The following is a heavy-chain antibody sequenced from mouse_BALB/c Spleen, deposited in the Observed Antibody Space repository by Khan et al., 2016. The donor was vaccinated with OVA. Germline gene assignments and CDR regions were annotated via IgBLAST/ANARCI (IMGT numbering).Heavy chain of an antibody. CDR1: GFTFSDYY. J-gene: IGHJ3*01. Sequence: EVELVESGGGLVKPGGSLKLSCEASGFTFSDYYMYWVRQTPEKRLEWVATISDGGSYIYYPDSVKGRFTISRDDVKNNLYLQMSSLKSEDTAIYYCARGYYGDPFAYWGQGTLVTVSA. D-gene: IGHD2-13*01. CDR3: ARGYYGDPFAY. V-gene: IGHV5-4*02. CDR2: ISDGGSYI.